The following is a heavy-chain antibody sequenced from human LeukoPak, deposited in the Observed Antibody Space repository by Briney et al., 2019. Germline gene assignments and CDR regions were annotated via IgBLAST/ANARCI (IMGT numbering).Heavy chain of an antibody. CDR2: INHSGST. J-gene: IGHJ4*02. D-gene: IGHD1-26*01. CDR3: ARAGRSRFLNY. CDR1: GGSDSGYC. V-gene: IGHV4-34*01. Sequence: SETLSLTCAVYGGSDSGYCWSLIRQPSGKGLEWIGEINHSGSTNYNPSLKSRVTISVDTSKNQFSLKLSSVTAADTAVYYCARAGRSRFLNYWGQGTLVTVSS.